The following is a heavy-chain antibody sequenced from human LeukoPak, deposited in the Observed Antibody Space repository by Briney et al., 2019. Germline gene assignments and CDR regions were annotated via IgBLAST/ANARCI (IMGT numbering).Heavy chain of an antibody. CDR3: ARENTVTTSFDY. CDR2: IWYDGSNK. D-gene: IGHD4-17*01. V-gene: IGHV3-33*01. CDR1: GFTFSSYG. J-gene: IGHJ4*02. Sequence: GGSLRLSCAASGFTFSSYGMHWVRQAPGKGLEWVAVIWYDGSNKYYADSVKGRFTISRDNSKNTPYLQMNNLRAEDKAVYYCARENTVTTSFDYWGQGTLVTVSS.